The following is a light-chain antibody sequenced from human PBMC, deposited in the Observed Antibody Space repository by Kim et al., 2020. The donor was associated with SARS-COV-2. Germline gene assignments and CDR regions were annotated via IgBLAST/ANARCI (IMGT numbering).Light chain of an antibody. CDR1: SSNVGSNA. J-gene: IGLJ1*01. CDR2: THN. CDR3: EAWDDSLNGYV. V-gene: IGLV1-44*01. Sequence: GQRVTISCSGSSSNVGSNAVHWYQQFPGTAPKLLIYTHNQRPSGVPDRFSGSTSGTSASLAISGLQSEDEADYYCEAWDDSLNGYVFGTGTKVTVL.